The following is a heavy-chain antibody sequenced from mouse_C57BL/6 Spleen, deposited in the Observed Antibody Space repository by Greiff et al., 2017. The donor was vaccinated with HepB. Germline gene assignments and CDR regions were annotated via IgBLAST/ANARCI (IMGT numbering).Heavy chain of an antibody. V-gene: IGHV1-19*01. CDR1: GYTFTDYY. CDR3: ARGGNYYYDYDGPFDY. J-gene: IGHJ2*01. D-gene: IGHD2-4*01. Sequence: VQLQESGPVLVKPGASVKMSCKASGYTFTDYYMNWVKQSHGQGLEWIGVINPYNGGTSYNQKFKGKATLTVDKSSSTAYMELNSLTSEDSAVYYCARGGNYYYDYDGPFDYWGQGTTVTVSS. CDR2: INPYNGGT.